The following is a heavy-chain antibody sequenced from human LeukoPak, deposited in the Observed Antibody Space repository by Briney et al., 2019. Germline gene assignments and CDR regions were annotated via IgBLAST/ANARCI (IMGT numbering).Heavy chain of an antibody. CDR1: GGSIRSTTYY. Sequence: SETLSLTCSVSGGSIRSTTYYWGWIRQPPGKGLEWIGSIYYSGNTYYSPSLMCRVTISVDTSKNQFSLKLSSVTAADTAVYYCARRPAGDDIVVVPAAMGGYYYYMDVWGKGTTVTISS. J-gene: IGHJ6*03. D-gene: IGHD2-2*01. V-gene: IGHV4-39*07. CDR2: IYYSGNT. CDR3: ARRPAGDDIVVVPAAMGGYYYYMDV.